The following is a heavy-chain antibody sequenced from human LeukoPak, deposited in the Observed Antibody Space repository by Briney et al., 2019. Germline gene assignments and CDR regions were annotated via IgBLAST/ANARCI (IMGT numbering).Heavy chain of an antibody. Sequence: GGSLRLSCAASGFTFSYYSMHGVRQAPGKGREWVSSISSSSNYIYYEDSVKGRFTISRDNANNTLYLQMNSLRAEDTAVYYCARDRSYCSNTSCYLRDFDYWGQGTLVTVSS. CDR1: GFTFSYYS. J-gene: IGHJ4*02. D-gene: IGHD2-2*01. V-gene: IGHV3-21*01. CDR3: ARDRSYCSNTSCYLRDFDY. CDR2: ISSSSNYI.